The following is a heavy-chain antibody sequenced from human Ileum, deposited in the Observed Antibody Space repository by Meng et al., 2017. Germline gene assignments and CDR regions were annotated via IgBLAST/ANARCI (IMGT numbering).Heavy chain of an antibody. CDR3: TRNFGDYRPIDF. J-gene: IGHJ4*02. CDR2: ISSEAFGGTA. Sequence: GESLKISCTASGFTFSDYGVSWFRQAPGKGLEWVGFISSEAFGGTAEYAASVEGRFTISRDDSKSIAYLQMNSLKTEDTAVYYCTRNFGDYRPIDFRGQGTLVTVSS. V-gene: IGHV3-49*03. CDR1: GFTFSDYG. D-gene: IGHD4-17*01.